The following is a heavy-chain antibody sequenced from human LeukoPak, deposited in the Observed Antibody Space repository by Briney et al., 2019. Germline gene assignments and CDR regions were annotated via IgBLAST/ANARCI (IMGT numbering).Heavy chain of an antibody. Sequence: GGSLRLSCAASGFTFNTYSMNWVRQAPGKGLEWVSGINADSVKGRFTISRDNAKNSLYLQMNSLRAEDTALYHCARDVGASSGYYIDYWGQGTLVTVSS. V-gene: IGHV3-20*01. CDR3: ARDVGASSGYYIDY. CDR1: GFTFNTYS. J-gene: IGHJ4*02. D-gene: IGHD3-22*01. CDR2: IN.